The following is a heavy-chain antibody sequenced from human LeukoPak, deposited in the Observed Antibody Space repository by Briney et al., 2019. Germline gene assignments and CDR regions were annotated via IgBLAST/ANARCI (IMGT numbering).Heavy chain of an antibody. CDR3: ARVGDFWSGYRRSYYYYMDV. CDR1: GFTFSSYS. CDR2: ITTTSSTV. J-gene: IGHJ6*03. D-gene: IGHD3-3*01. Sequence: QPGGSLRLSCVASGFTFSSYSMNWVRQAPGKGLEWVSYITTTSSTVYYADSVKGRFTISRDNAKNSLYLQMNSLRAEDTAVYYCARVGDFWSGYRRSYYYYMDVWGKGTTVTVSS. V-gene: IGHV3-48*01.